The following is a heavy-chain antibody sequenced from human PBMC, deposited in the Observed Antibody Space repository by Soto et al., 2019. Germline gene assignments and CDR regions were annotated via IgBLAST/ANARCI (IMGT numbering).Heavy chain of an antibody. CDR2: TSYDGNNK. J-gene: IGHJ6*02. D-gene: IGHD3-10*01. V-gene: IGHV3-30*18. Sequence: QAQLVESGGGVVQPGRSLRLSCAASGFSFSSYGMHWVRQAPGKGLEWVAVTSYDGNNKYYADSVKGRFTISRDNSKNTLYLQMNSLRAEDTAVYYCAKDQGSGGSRGMDVWGQGTTVTVSS. CDR1: GFSFSSYG. CDR3: AKDQGSGGSRGMDV.